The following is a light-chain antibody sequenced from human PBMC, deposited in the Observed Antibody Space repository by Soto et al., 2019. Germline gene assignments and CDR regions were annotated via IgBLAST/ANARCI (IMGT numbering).Light chain of an antibody. CDR1: QTLLHSDGKTY. Sequence: DIVMTQTPLSLAVTPGQPASISCKSSQTLLHSDGKTYLYWYVQKPGQPPQLLIYEVAHRFSGVPDRFSGSVSGTDFTLKISRVEAEDVGVYYCLQTLQLPLTFGGGTKLEIK. J-gene: IGKJ4*01. CDR3: LQTLQLPLT. CDR2: EVA. V-gene: IGKV2D-29*01.